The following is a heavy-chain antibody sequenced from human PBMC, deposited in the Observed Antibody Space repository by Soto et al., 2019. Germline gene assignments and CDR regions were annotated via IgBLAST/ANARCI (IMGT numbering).Heavy chain of an antibody. Sequence: SVKVSCKASGFTFTRSAVQWVRQARGQRLEWIGWIVVGSGNTNYAQKFQERVTITRDMSTSTAYMELSSLRSEDTAVYYCAADPLYGDGMDVWGQGTTVTVSS. D-gene: IGHD4-17*01. J-gene: IGHJ6*02. CDR2: IVVGSGNT. CDR3: AADPLYGDGMDV. V-gene: IGHV1-58*01. CDR1: GFTFTRSA.